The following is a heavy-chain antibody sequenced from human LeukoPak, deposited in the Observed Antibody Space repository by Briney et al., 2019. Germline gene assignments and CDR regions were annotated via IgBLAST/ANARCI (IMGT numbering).Heavy chain of an antibody. CDR2: ITGSGGTA. Sequence: GRSLRLSCAASGFSFSSYALSWVRQAPGKGLEWVSGITGSGGTALYAGSVKGRFTISRDNSKGTLFLQMSSLRAEDTALYYCAKGIASGSYQKYYFDPWGQGTLVTVSS. D-gene: IGHD2-15*01. V-gene: IGHV3-23*01. J-gene: IGHJ5*02. CDR3: AKGIASGSYQKYYFDP. CDR1: GFSFSSYA.